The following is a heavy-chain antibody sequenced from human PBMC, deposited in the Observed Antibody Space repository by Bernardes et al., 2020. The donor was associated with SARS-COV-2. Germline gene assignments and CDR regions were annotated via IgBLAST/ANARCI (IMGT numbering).Heavy chain of an antibody. Sequence: GWSLRLSCATSGFTFSDYWMSWVRQAPGKGLEWVACIKQDGSVRLYADSVKGRFTISRDNAKNSLSLQMSTVTAEDTAVYYCARDPRTATTDYWGQGTLVTVSS. V-gene: IGHV3-7*01. CDR1: GFTFSDYW. D-gene: IGHD1-7*01. J-gene: IGHJ4*02. CDR3: ARDPRTATTDY. CDR2: IKQDGSVR.